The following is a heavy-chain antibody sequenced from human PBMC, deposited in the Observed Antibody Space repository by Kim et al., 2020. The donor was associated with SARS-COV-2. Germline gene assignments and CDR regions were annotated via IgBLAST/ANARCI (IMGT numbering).Heavy chain of an antibody. CDR1: GYTFTGYY. D-gene: IGHD1-26*01. J-gene: IGHJ6*02. Sequence: ASVKVSCKASGYTFTGYYMHWVRQAPGQGLEWMGWINPNSGGTNYAQKFQGRVTMTRDTSISTAYMELSRLRSDDTAVYYCAREVVGATVDYYYYGMDVWGQGTTVTVSS. CDR2: INPNSGGT. CDR3: AREVVGATVDYYYYGMDV. V-gene: IGHV1-2*02.